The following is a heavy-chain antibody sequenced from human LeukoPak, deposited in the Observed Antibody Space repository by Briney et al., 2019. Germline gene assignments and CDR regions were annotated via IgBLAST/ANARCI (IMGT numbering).Heavy chain of an antibody. J-gene: IGHJ5*02. CDR1: GYTFSNNW. CDR3: AREEAAAGTYWFGP. CDR2: INPNGGYT. V-gene: IGHV1-46*01. Sequence: ASVKVSCKASGYTFSNNWMHWVRQAPGQGLEWVGIINPNGGYTAYAQKFQGRVTLTRDMSTTSVYMELTSLRSDDTAVYYCAREEAAAGTYWFGPWGQGTLVTVSS. D-gene: IGHD6-13*01.